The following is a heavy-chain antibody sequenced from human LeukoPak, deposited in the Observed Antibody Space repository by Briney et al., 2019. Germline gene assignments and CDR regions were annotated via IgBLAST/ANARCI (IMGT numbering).Heavy chain of an antibody. Sequence: PSETLSLTCAVYGGSFSGYYWSWIRQPPGKGLEWIGEINHGGSTNYNPSLKSRVTISVDTSKNQFSLKLNSVTAADTAVYYCARGVWSSTYSYGFMNYWGQGTLVTVSS. D-gene: IGHD5-18*01. J-gene: IGHJ4*02. V-gene: IGHV4-34*01. CDR3: ARGVWSSTYSYGFMNY. CDR1: GGSFSGYY. CDR2: INHGGST.